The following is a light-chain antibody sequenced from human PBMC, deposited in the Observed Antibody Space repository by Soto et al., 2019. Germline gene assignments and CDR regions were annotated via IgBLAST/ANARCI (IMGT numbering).Light chain of an antibody. V-gene: IGKV3-15*01. CDR1: QSVSNN. Sequence: EIVMTQSPATVSVSRGERVTLSCRASQSVSNNLAWYQQTPGQAPRLLIHGASTRATDVPARFSGSGSGTDFNLTISSLLSEDYAVYYCQQCNKWPRTFGLGTMVEIK. CDR3: QQCNKWPRT. J-gene: IGKJ1*01. CDR2: GAS.